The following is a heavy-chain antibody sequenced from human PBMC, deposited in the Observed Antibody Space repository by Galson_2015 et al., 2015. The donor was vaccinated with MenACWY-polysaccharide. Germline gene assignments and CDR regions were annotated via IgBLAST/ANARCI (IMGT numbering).Heavy chain of an antibody. CDR1: GFTFTSHG. J-gene: IGHJ6*02. Sequence: SLRLSCAASGFTFTSHGMHWVRQAPGKGLEWVSLISYDGSNKYYADSVKGRFTISRDDSKNTLYLLMNSLRAEDTAVYLCARSEVSYSSGWCFYYAIDVWGQGTTVTVS. CDR3: ARSEVSYSSGWCFYYAIDV. D-gene: IGHD6-19*01. V-gene: IGHV3-30*03. CDR2: ISYDGSNK.